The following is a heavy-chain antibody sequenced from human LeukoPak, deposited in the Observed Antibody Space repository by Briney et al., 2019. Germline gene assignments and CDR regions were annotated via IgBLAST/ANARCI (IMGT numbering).Heavy chain of an antibody. CDR1: GFTFSSYS. D-gene: IGHD4-11*01. J-gene: IGHJ4*02. CDR3: ARDGDYTNTYFDY. Sequence: GGSLRLSCAASGFTFSSYSMHWVRQAPGKGLEWVSSISTSSLFIYYADSVKGRFTISRDNAKNSLYLQTNSLRAEDTAVYYCARDGDYTNTYFDYWGQGTLVTVPS. V-gene: IGHV3-21*01. CDR2: ISTSSLFI.